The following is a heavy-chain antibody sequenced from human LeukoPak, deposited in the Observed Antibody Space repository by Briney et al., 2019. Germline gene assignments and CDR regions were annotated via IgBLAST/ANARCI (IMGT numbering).Heavy chain of an antibody. V-gene: IGHV3-66*02. CDR3: ASGYSYGYFDY. CDR2: IYSGGST. CDR1: GFTVSSNY. D-gene: IGHD5-18*01. J-gene: IGHJ4*02. Sequence: GGSLRLSCAASGFTVSSNYMSWVRQAPGKGLEWVSVIYSGGSTYYADSEKGRFTISRDNSKNTLYLQMNSLRAEDTAVYYCASGYSYGYFDYWGQGTLVTVSS.